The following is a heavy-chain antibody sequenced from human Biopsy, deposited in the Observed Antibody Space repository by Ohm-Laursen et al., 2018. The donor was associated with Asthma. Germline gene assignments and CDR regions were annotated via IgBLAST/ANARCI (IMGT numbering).Heavy chain of an antibody. J-gene: IGHJ6*02. Sequence: SQTLSLTCIVSGGYTGSSDHHWAWIRQAPGKGLEWIGFVFWSGSTHCSRSLERRVSISIDTATNEFSMKLWSVTPADTAVYFCARVVSYGDIYFGIDVWGPGNTVVVS. V-gene: IGHV4-30-4*01. CDR1: GGYTGSSDHH. D-gene: IGHD4-17*01. CDR2: VFWSGST. CDR3: ARVVSYGDIYFGIDV.